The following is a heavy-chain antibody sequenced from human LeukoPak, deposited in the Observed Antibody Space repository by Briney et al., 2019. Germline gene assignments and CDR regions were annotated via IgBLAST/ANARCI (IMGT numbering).Heavy chain of an antibody. Sequence: GGSLRLSCVGSGFTFNAYVMGWVPQAPGKGLEWVAAIHGDAINRYHADSVKDRFTISRDNSKNTLYLQMNSLRTEDTALYYCGRRQEGATVLYFQHWGPGTLVTVSS. CDR3: GRRQEGATVLYFQH. CDR1: GFTFNAYV. CDR2: IHGDAINR. D-gene: IGHD4-17*01. V-gene: IGHV3-23*01. J-gene: IGHJ1*01.